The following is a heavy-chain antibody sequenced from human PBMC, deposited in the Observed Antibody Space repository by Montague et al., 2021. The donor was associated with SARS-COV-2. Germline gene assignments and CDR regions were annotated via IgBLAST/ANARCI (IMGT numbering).Heavy chain of an antibody. V-gene: IGHV4-59*02. J-gene: IGHJ3*01. CDR3: VRDFYDTSDYFQGTFDV. CDR2: IYYTGST. D-gene: IGHD3-22*01. CDR1: GVSVNNYY. Sequence: SETLSLTCRVSGVSVNNYYWAWIRQTPEKGLEWIGYIYYTGSTNYNPSLRNRITISIDSSANQFPLKLRSVTPADTAVYYCVRDFYDTSDYFQGTFDVWGHGTVVSVSS.